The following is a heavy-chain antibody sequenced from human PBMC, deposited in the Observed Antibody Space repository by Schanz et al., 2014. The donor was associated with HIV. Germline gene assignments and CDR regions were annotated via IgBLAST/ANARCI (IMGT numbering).Heavy chain of an antibody. J-gene: IGHJ4*02. V-gene: IGHV3-30*18. CDR1: GFSFSNYG. D-gene: IGHD3-22*01. CDR2: ISYDGSNK. Sequence: VQLLESGGGLVQPGGSLRLSCAASGFSFSNYGMHWVRQAPGKGLEWVAVISYDGSNKHYADSVNGRFTISRDNSKNTLYLQMTTLRTEDTAVYYCAKPEYDSRGNSQSHFDSWGQGTLVTVSS. CDR3: AKPEYDSRGNSQSHFDS.